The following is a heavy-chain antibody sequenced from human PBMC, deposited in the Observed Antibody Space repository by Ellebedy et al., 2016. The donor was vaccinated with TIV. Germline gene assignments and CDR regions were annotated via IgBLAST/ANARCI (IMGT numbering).Heavy chain of an antibody. CDR3: TTDPEDYYAIDF. D-gene: IGHD3-10*01. V-gene: IGHV3-15*05. Sequence: GGSLRLXXAASGFSFNNAWMSWVRQAPGKGLEWVGRIKSKTDGGRIDYAEPVKGRFTISRDDSKTTAYLQMNSLKTEDTAIYYCTTDPEDYYAIDFWGQGTMVTVPS. CDR1: GFSFNNAW. J-gene: IGHJ3*01. CDR2: IKSKTDGGRI.